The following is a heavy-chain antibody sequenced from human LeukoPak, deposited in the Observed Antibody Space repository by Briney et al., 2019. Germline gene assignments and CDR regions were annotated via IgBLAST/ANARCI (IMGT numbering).Heavy chain of an antibody. V-gene: IGHV3-23*01. D-gene: IGHD1-26*01. J-gene: IGHJ4*02. CDR2: ISANGAST. CDR1: GFTFSNYA. Sequence: GGSLRLSCAASGFTFSNYAMTWVRQAPGKGLEWVSAISANGASTFYADSVKGRFTISRDNSKNTLYLQMNSLRAEDTAVYYCAKDPLRVGATKLDYWGQGTLVTVSS. CDR3: AKDPLRVGATKLDY.